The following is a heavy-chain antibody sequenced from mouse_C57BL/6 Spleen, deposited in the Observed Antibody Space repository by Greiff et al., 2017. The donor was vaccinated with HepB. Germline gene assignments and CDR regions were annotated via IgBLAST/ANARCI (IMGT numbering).Heavy chain of an antibody. D-gene: IGHD1-1*01. V-gene: IGHV5-17*01. Sequence: VQLKESGGGLVKPGGSLKLSCAASGFTFSDYGMHWVRQAPEKGLEWVAYISSGSSTIYYAETVKGRFTISRDNAKNTLFLQMTSLRSEDTAMYYCARITTVVATNAMDYWGQGTSVTVSS. J-gene: IGHJ4*01. CDR1: GFTFSDYG. CDR2: ISSGSSTI. CDR3: ARITTVVATNAMDY.